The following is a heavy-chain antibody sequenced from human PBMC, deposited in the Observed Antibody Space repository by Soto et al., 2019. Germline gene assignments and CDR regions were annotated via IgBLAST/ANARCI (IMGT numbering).Heavy chain of an antibody. J-gene: IGHJ5*02. D-gene: IGHD5-12*01. Sequence: GGSLRLSCAASGFTFSSYWIHWVRQAPWKGLVWVSRINSDGSSTSYADSVKGRFTISRDNAKNTLYLQMNSLRAEDTAVYYCARALMATITKWFDPWGQGTLVTVSS. CDR3: ARALMATITKWFDP. CDR1: GFTFSSYW. V-gene: IGHV3-74*01. CDR2: INSDGSST.